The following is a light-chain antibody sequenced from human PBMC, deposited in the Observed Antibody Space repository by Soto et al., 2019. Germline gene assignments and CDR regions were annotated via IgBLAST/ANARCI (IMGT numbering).Light chain of an antibody. Sequence: DIVMTQSPDSLAVSLGERATINCKSSQSVLYSSNNKNYLAWYQQKPGQPPKLLIYWASTRESGVPDRFSGSGSGTDFTLTINSLQAEDVALYYCQQYCSIPRTFGQGTKVEIK. CDR2: WAS. CDR3: QQYCSIPRT. V-gene: IGKV4-1*01. J-gene: IGKJ1*01. CDR1: QSVLYSSNNKNY.